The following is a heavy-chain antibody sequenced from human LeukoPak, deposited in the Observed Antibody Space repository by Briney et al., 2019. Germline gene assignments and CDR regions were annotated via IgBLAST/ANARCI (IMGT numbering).Heavy chain of an antibody. D-gene: IGHD2-21*02. CDR3: ARGGPGDGNWFDL. J-gene: IGHJ5*02. CDR1: GFTFSGYD. V-gene: IGHV3-30*03. Sequence: GGSLRLSCVASGFTFSGYDIHWVRQAPGKGLEWVTLISYDGSNKYYADSVKGRFTISRDNPKNTLYLQMNSLRGEDTAVYYCARGGPGDGNWFDLWGQGTLVTVSS. CDR2: ISYDGSNK.